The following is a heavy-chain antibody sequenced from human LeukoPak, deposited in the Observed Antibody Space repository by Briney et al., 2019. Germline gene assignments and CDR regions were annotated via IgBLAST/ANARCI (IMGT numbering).Heavy chain of an antibody. V-gene: IGHV4-39*07. D-gene: IGHD3-22*01. CDR1: GGSISSSSYY. J-gene: IGHJ4*02. CDR3: ARVQGRSSGYYYSADY. CDR2: IYYSGST. Sequence: PSETLSLTCTVSGGSISSSSYYWGWIRQPPGKGLEWIGSIYYSGSTYYNPSLKSRVTISVDTSKNQFSLKLSSVTAADTAVYYCARVQGRSSGYYYSADYWGQGTLVTVSS.